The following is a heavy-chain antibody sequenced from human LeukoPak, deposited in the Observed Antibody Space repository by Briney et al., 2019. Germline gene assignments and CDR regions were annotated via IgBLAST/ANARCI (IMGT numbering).Heavy chain of an antibody. Sequence: SGTLSLTCTVSGGSTSSYYWSWIRQPPGKGLEWIGYIYYSGSTNYNPSLKSRVTISVDTSKNQFSLKLSSVTAADTAVYYCAREYSTSSTAFDIWGQGTMVTVSS. J-gene: IGHJ3*02. CDR2: IYYSGST. CDR3: AREYSTSSTAFDI. V-gene: IGHV4-59*12. D-gene: IGHD6-6*01. CDR1: GGSTSSYY.